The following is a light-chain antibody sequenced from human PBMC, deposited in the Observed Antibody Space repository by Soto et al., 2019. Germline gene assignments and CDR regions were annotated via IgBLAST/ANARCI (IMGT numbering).Light chain of an antibody. Sequence: DIVLTQFPGSLCFSPGERAIVSCRASQSVDNNYLAWLQQKAGQAPRLLIYGASSRATGIPDRFSGSGSGADFTLTINSLEPEDFAVYYCQQYGRSPPITFGQGTQLEIK. J-gene: IGKJ5*01. CDR1: QSVDNNY. V-gene: IGKV3-20*01. CDR2: GAS. CDR3: QQYGRSPPIT.